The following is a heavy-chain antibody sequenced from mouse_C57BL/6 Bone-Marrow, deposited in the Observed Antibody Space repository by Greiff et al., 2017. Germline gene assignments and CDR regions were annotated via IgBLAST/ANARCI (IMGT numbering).Heavy chain of an antibody. V-gene: IGHV5-4*01. CDR1: GFTFSSYA. J-gene: IGHJ4*01. CDR2: ISDGGSYT. Sequence: EVHLVESGGGLVKPGGSLKLSCAASGFTFSSYAMSWVRQTPEKRLEWVATISDGGSYTYYPDNVKGRFTISRDNAKNNLYLQMSHLKSEDTAMYYCARDGITPYAMDYWRQGTSVTVSS. CDR3: ARDGITPYAMDY. D-gene: IGHD1-1*01.